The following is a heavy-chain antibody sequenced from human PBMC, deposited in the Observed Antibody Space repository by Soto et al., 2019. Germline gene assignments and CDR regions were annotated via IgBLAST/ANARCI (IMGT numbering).Heavy chain of an antibody. D-gene: IGHD4-17*01. Sequence: QVQLVQSGAEVKKPGASVKVSCKTSGYTFTSYYMHWVRQAPGQGLEWMGILNPSADSTTYAQKFQGRITMNRDTSTSTVYMDLSSLRSEDTAVYYCASTVYGDSVPFDSWGQGTLVTVSS. CDR2: LNPSADST. CDR1: GYTFTSYY. V-gene: IGHV1-46*03. J-gene: IGHJ4*02. CDR3: ASTVYGDSVPFDS.